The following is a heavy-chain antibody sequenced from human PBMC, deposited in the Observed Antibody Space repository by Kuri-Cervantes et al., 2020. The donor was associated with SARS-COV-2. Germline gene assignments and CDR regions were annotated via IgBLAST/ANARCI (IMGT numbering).Heavy chain of an antibody. V-gene: IGHV1-69*05. J-gene: IGHJ6*02. CDR3: AKGRGNFGNDYRMGV. D-gene: IGHD1-1*01. CDR2: IIPIFGTA. Sequence: SVKVSCNASGGTFSSYAIRWVRQAPGQGLEWMGGIIPIFGTANYAQKLQGRVTMTTDTSTSTAYMELRSLRSDDTAVYYYAKGRGNFGNDYRMGVWGQGTTVTVSS. CDR1: GGTFSSYA.